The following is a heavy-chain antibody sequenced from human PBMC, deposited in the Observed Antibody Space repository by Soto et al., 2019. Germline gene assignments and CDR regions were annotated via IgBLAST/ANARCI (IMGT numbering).Heavy chain of an antibody. CDR1: GFTFSSYA. V-gene: IGHV3-30-3*01. J-gene: IGHJ4*02. Sequence: GGSLRLSCAASGFTFSSYAMHWVRQAPGKGLEWVAVISYDGSNKYYADSVKGRFTISGDNSKNTLYLQMNSLRAEDTAVYYCARDKRGLRFLEWSYYFDYWGQGTLVTVSS. D-gene: IGHD3-3*01. CDR3: ARDKRGLRFLEWSYYFDY. CDR2: ISYDGSNK.